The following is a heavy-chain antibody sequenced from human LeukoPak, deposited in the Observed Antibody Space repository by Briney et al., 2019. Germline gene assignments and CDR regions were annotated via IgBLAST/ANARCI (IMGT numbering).Heavy chain of an antibody. D-gene: IGHD3-22*01. CDR1: GFTFSSYG. CDR3: ARDSSSDFDY. V-gene: IGHV3-23*01. J-gene: IGHJ4*02. CDR2: ISGSGGST. Sequence: GGSLRLSCAASGFTFSSYGMSWVRQAPGKGLEWVPAISGSGGSTYYADSVKGRFTISRDNSRNTLYLQMNSLRAEDTAVYYCARDSSSDFDYWGQGTLVTVSS.